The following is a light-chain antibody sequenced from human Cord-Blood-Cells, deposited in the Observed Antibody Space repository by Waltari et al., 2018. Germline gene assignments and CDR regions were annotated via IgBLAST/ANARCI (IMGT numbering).Light chain of an antibody. J-gene: IGLJ3*02. CDR2: DVS. Sequence: QSALTQPAPVSGSPGQSITLSCTGTSSDVVGYNYVSWYQQHPGKAPKLMIYDVSNRPSGVSNRFSGSKSGNTASLTISGLQAEDEADYYCSSYTSSSTWVFGGGTKLTVL. CDR1: SSDVVGYNY. V-gene: IGLV2-14*01. CDR3: SSYTSSSTWV.